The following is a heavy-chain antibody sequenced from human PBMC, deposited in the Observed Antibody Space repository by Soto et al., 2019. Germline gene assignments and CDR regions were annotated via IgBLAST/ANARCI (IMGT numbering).Heavy chain of an antibody. V-gene: IGHV3-23*01. J-gene: IGHJ4*02. CDR2: ISGSGGST. CDR3: AKVWYDSSGYYYEVWFFDY. D-gene: IGHD3-22*01. CDR1: GFTFSSYA. Sequence: GGSLRLSCAASGFTFSSYAMSWVRQAPGKWLEWVSAISGSGGSTYYADSVKGRFTISRDNSKNTLYLQMNSLRAEDTAVYYCAKVWYDSSGYYYEVWFFDYWGQGXLVTVSS.